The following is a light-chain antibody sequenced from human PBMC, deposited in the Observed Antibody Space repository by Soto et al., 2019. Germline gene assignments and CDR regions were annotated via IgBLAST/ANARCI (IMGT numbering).Light chain of an antibody. Sequence: EIVLTQSPATLSLSPGERATLSCRASQSVSSYLVWYQQKPGQAPRLLIYDASNRATGIPARFSGSGSGTDFTLSISSLEPEDFAVYYCQQRSNWRYTFGHWPKLEIK. CDR1: QSVSSY. J-gene: IGKJ2*01. V-gene: IGKV3-11*01. CDR3: QQRSNWRYT. CDR2: DAS.